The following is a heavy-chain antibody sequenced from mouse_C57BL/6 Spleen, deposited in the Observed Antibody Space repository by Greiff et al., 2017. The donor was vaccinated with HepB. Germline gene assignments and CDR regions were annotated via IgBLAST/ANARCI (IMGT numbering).Heavy chain of an antibody. Sequence: VQLQQSDAELVKPGASVKISCKVSGYTFTDHTIHWMKQRPEQGLEWIGYIYPRDGSTKYNEKFKGKATLTADKSSSTAYMQLNSLTSEDSAVYFCAREGAYYYGSSYFDYWGLGTTLTVSS. CDR3: AREGAYYYGSSYFDY. J-gene: IGHJ2*01. D-gene: IGHD1-1*01. V-gene: IGHV1-78*01. CDR1: GYTFTDHT. CDR2: IYPRDGST.